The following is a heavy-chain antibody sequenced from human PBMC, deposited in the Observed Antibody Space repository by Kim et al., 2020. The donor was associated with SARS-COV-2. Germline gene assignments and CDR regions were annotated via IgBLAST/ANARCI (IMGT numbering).Heavy chain of an antibody. Sequence: GGSLRLSCAASGFTFSSYEMNWVRQAPGKGLEWVSYISSSGSTIYYADSVKGRFTISRDNAKNSLYLQMNSLRAEDTAVYYCAREYCGGDCYWPENWFDPWGQGTLVTVSS. CDR3: AREYCGGDCYWPENWFDP. D-gene: IGHD2-21*02. CDR2: ISSSGSTI. J-gene: IGHJ5*02. CDR1: GFTFSSYE. V-gene: IGHV3-48*03.